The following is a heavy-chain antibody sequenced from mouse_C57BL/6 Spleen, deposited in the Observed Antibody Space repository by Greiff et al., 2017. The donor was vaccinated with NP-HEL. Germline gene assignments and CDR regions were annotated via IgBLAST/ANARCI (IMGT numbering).Heavy chain of an antibody. CDR3: VSSGSSYDYAMDY. Sequence: EVHLVESGGGLVQPKGSLKLSCAASGFSFNTYAMNWVRQAPGKGLEWVARIRSKSNNYATYYADSVKDRFTISRDDSESMLYLQMNNLKTEDTAMYYCVSSGSSYDYAMDYWGQGTSVTVSS. J-gene: IGHJ4*01. V-gene: IGHV10-1*01. D-gene: IGHD1-1*01. CDR2: IRSKSNNYAT. CDR1: GFSFNTYA.